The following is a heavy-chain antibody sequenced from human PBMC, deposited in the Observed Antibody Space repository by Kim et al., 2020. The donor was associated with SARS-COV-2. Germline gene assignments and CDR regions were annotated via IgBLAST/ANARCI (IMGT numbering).Heavy chain of an antibody. D-gene: IGHD2-2*01. Sequence: GGSLRLSCAASGFTFSSYAMHWVRQAPGKGLEWVAVISYDGSNKYYADSVKGRFTISRDNSKNTLYLQMNSLRAEDTAVYYCARDGPTEGGSSTSCYFDYWGQGTLGTVSS. V-gene: IGHV3-30-3*01. CDR2: ISYDGSNK. CDR3: ARDGPTEGGSSTSCYFDY. J-gene: IGHJ4*02. CDR1: GFTFSSYA.